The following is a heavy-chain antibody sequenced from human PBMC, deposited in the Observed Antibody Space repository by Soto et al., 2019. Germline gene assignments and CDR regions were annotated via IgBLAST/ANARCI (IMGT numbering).Heavy chain of an antibody. D-gene: IGHD4-17*01. CDR1: GFTFSSYW. CDR3: ARGVRYGGAEYFQY. J-gene: IGHJ1*01. Sequence: EVQLVESGGDLVQPGGSLRLSCAASGFTFSSYWMHWVRQAPGKGLVWVSRINSDGSSTSYADSVKGRFTISRDNAKNRLYVQMNNLGAEDRAVYYCARGVRYGGAEYFQYWGQGTLVTVSS. V-gene: IGHV3-74*01. CDR2: INSDGSST.